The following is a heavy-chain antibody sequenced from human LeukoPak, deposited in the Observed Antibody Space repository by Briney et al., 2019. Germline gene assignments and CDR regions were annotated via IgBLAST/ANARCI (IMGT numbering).Heavy chain of an antibody. CDR2: ISGSGTI. J-gene: IGHJ5*02. CDR3: ARDSGTTGEVKFDP. CDR1: GGSINSY. V-gene: IGHV4-4*07. Sequence: PSETLSLTCTVSGGSINSYWSWIRQPAGKGVEWIGRISGSGTITYNPALQSRLSISIDTSKNQFSLNLMSVTAADTAVYYCARDSGTTGEVKFDPWGQGTLVTVSS. D-gene: IGHD3-10*01.